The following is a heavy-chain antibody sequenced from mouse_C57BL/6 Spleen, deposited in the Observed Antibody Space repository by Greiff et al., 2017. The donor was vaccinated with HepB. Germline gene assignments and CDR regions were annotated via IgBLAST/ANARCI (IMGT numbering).Heavy chain of an antibody. CDR3: ARERPTVVAPFAY. CDR1: GYTFTDYY. CDR2: IYPGSGNT. J-gene: IGHJ3*01. D-gene: IGHD1-1*01. Sequence: QVQLKESGAELVRPGASVKLSCKASGYTFTDYYINWVKQRPGQGLEWIARIYPGSGNTYYNEKFKGKATLTAEKSSSTAYMQRSSLTSEDSAVYFCARERPTVVAPFAYWGQGTLVTVSA. V-gene: IGHV1-76*01.